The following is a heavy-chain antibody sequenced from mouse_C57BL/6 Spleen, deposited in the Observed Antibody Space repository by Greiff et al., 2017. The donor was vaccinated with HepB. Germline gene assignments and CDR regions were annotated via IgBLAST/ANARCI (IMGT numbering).Heavy chain of an antibody. CDR1: GYTFTTYP. Sequence: VQLQQSGAELVKPGASVKMSCKASGYTFTTYPIEWMKQNHGKSLEWIGNFHPYNDDTKYNEKFKGKATLTSDTSSSTAYMQLSSLTSEDSAIYFCARSIYYGYDGVFFDYWGQGTTLTVSS. D-gene: IGHD2-2*01. CDR2: FHPYNDDT. V-gene: IGHV1-47*01. J-gene: IGHJ2*01. CDR3: ARSIYYGYDGVFFDY.